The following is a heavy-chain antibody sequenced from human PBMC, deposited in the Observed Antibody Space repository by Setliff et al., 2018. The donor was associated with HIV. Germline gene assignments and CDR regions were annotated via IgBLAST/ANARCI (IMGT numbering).Heavy chain of an antibody. CDR2: IIPIFDTG. CDR3: ARWREDRRDFDY. Sequence: ASVKVSCKASGVTFSNYPITWVRQAPGQGLEWMGRIIPIFDTGDYAQKFQGRVTISADRSTSTAYMELSSLRSEDTALYYCARWREDRRDFDYWGQGTLVTVSS. CDR1: GVTFSNYP. V-gene: IGHV1-69*06. D-gene: IGHD3-22*01. J-gene: IGHJ4*02.